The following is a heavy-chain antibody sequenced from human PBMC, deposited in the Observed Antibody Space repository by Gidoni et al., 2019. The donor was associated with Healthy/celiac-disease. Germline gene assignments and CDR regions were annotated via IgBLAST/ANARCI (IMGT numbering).Heavy chain of an antibody. CDR3: ARGGGYDFWSGYLAGYYGMDV. V-gene: IGHV1-46*01. Sequence: QVQLVQSGAEVKKPGASVKVSCKASGYTFTSYYMHLVRQAPGQGLEWMGIINPSGGSTSYAQKFQGRVTMTRDTSTSTVYMELSSLRSEDTAVYYWARGGGYDFWSGYLAGYYGMDVWGQGTTVTVSS. CDR1: GYTFTSYY. D-gene: IGHD3-3*01. J-gene: IGHJ6*02. CDR2: INPSGGST.